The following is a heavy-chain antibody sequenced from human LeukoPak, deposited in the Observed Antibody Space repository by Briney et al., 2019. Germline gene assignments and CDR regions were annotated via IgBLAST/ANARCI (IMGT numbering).Heavy chain of an antibody. CDR2: IYHSGNT. CDR1: GYSISSDYY. Sequence: SETLSLTCTVSGYSISSDYYWGWIRQPPGKGLEWIGSIYHSGNTYYSASLKSQVSISIDTSKNQFSLRLTSVTAADTAVYYCARQTGSGLFILPGGQGTLVTVSS. CDR3: ARQTGSGLFILP. V-gene: IGHV4-38-2*02. D-gene: IGHD3/OR15-3a*01. J-gene: IGHJ4*02.